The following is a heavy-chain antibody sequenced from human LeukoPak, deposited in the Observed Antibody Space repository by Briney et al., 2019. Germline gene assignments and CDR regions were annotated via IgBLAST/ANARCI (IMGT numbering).Heavy chain of an antibody. V-gene: IGHV1-46*01. CDR3: ARDGYFIVSGYYFDY. Sequence: GASVKVSCKASGYTFTSYYMHWVRQAPGQGLEWMGIINPSGGSTSYARKFQGRVTMTRDTSTSTVYMELSSLRSEDTAVYYCARDGYFIVSGYYFDYWGQGTLVTVSS. CDR1: GYTFTSYY. J-gene: IGHJ4*02. D-gene: IGHD2-15*01. CDR2: INPSGGST.